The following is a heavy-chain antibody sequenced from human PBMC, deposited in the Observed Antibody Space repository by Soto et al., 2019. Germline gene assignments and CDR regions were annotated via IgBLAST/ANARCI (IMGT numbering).Heavy chain of an antibody. D-gene: IGHD2-15*01. J-gene: IGHJ4*02. CDR2: IMPGSST. CDR3: AKMRGVVVVAAPNY. CDR1: GCTFSIYS. V-gene: IGHV3-23*01. Sequence: GGSLRLSCAACGCTFSIYSMNWVRQAPGKGLEWVSYIMPGSSTYYADSVKGRFTISRDNSKDTLYLQMNSLRAEDTAVYYCAKMRGVVVVAAPNYWGQGTLVTVSS.